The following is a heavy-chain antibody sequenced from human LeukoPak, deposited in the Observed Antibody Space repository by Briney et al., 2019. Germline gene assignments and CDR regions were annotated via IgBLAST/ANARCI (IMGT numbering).Heavy chain of an antibody. D-gene: IGHD5-24*01. Sequence: SETLSPTCAVYGGSFSGYYWSWIRQPPGKGLEWIGEINRSGSTNYNPSLKIRVTISVDTSKTQFSLKLSSVTAADTAVYYCAKFRLHPIIFDYWGQGTLVTVSS. V-gene: IGHV4-34*01. CDR1: GGSFSGYY. J-gene: IGHJ4*02. CDR2: INRSGST. CDR3: AKFRLHPIIFDY.